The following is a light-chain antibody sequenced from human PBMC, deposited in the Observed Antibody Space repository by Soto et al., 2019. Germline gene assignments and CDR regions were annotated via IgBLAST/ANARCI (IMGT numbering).Light chain of an antibody. CDR3: QQSYSTSIT. Sequence: DIHLTQSPSSLSASIWDRVTITCRASQSISSYLNWYQQKPGKAPKLLIYAASSLQSGVPSRFSGSGSGTDFTLTISSLQPEDFATYYCQQSYSTSITFGQGTRLEIK. CDR1: QSISSY. V-gene: IGKV1-39*01. CDR2: AAS. J-gene: IGKJ5*01.